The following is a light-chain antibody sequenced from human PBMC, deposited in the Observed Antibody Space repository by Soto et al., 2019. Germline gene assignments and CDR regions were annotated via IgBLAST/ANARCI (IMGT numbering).Light chain of an antibody. V-gene: IGKV1-39*01. Sequence: DIQMTQSPSSLSASVGDRVTISCRASQNISNYFNWYQQKPGNAPNVLIYAVSSLESGVPSRFSGSGSGTEFTLTISSLQTEDFASYYCQKSYSTLWTFGQGTKVEI. CDR1: QNISNY. CDR2: AVS. J-gene: IGKJ1*01. CDR3: QKSYSTLWT.